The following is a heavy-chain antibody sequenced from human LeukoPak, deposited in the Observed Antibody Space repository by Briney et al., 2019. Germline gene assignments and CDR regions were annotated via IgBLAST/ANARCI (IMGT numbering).Heavy chain of an antibody. CDR2: VIVIFGIA. CDR1: GGTFNSYA. D-gene: IGHD2-2*01. CDR3: ARDLPTYCSSPSCFHGMDV. J-gene: IGHJ6*02. Sequence: SVKVSCKASGGTFNSYAISWVRQARGQGLEWMGRVIVIFGIANYAQKFQGRVTITADKSTSTAYMELSSLIPDDTAVYYCARDLPTYCSSPSCFHGMDVWGQGTTVTVSS. V-gene: IGHV1-69*04.